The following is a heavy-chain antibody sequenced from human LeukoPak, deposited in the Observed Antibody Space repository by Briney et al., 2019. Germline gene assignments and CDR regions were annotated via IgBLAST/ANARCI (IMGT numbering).Heavy chain of an antibody. Sequence: GGSLRLSCAASGFTFRNYGIHWVHRAPGKGLEWVAVIAYEGSIENYQDSVKGRFTISRENYKNTVYLKMNRLRVGATAVYYCAKETSRGYADSWGQGTMVTVSS. CDR1: GFTFRNYG. D-gene: IGHD6-25*01. J-gene: IGHJ4*02. CDR3: AKETSRGYADS. CDR2: IAYEGSIE. V-gene: IGHV3-30*18.